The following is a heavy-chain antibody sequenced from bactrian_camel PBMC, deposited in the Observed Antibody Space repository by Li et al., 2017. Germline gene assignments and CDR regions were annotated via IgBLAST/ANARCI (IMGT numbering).Heavy chain of an antibody. CDR2: IDPNGAE. CDR1: GFEFSDYC. Sequence: HVQLVESGGALVQAGGSLRLSCAASGFEFSDYCMGWFRQVPGKDHEGVATIDPNGAEDYAGPMSGRITISKDNAKNTVYLQMKLLKPEDTAKYYCTLDPTMSTTPRSQGTQVTVS. V-gene: IGHV3S9*01. D-gene: IGHD2*01. J-gene: IGHJ4*01.